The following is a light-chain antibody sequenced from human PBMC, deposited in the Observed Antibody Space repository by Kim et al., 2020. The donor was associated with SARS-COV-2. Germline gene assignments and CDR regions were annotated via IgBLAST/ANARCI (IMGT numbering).Light chain of an antibody. CDR1: QDIANS. J-gene: IGKJ1*01. V-gene: IGKV1-27*01. Sequence: ASVGHRVTITCRASQDIANSLAWYQQKPGKVPKVLIYAASTWQSGVPSRFSGGGSGTEFTLTIGSLQTEDVATYYCQKYNSAPWTFGPGTKVDIK. CDR2: AAS. CDR3: QKYNSAPWT.